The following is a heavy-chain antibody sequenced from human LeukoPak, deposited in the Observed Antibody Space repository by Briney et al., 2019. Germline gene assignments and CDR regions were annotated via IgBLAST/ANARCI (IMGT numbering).Heavy chain of an antibody. V-gene: IGHV3-74*01. CDR2: INSAGSST. J-gene: IGHJ6*02. D-gene: IGHD6-13*01. CDR1: GFTFSSYW. Sequence: GGSLRLSCAASGFTFSSYWMHWVRQAPGKGLVWVSRINSAGSSTSYADSVKGRFTISRDNAKNTLYLQMNSLRAEDTAVYYCARWGDIAAAATREWYYYGMDVWGQGTTVTVSS. CDR3: ARWGDIAAAATREWYYYGMDV.